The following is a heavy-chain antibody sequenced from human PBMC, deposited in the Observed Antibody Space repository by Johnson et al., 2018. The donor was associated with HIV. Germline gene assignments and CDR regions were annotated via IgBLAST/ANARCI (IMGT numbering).Heavy chain of an antibody. V-gene: IGHV3-74*01. D-gene: IGHD6-13*01. CDR1: GLIFSRSW. CDR2: SNSDGSST. Sequence: VQLVESGGGLVQPGGSLRLSCAASGLIFSRSWIHWVRQAPGKGLVWVSRSNSDGSSTNYADSVKGRFTISRDKANNTLHLQMNSLRAEDTAVYYCTTCSRSGAFDIWGQGTMVTVSS. J-gene: IGHJ3*02. CDR3: TTCSRSGAFDI.